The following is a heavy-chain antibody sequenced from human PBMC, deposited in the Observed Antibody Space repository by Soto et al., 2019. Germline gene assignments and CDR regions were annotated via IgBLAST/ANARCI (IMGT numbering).Heavy chain of an antibody. J-gene: IGHJ2*01. CDR3: ARVTVVPAAIPHELRNWYFDL. Sequence: GGSLRLSCVGSGFTFSGNSMHWVRQAPGKGLEWVALISYDGNNQYYAESVKGRFTVSRDNSKKKIYLQMNSLRAEDTAVYYCARVTVVPAAIPHELRNWYFDLWGRGTLVTAPQ. D-gene: IGHD2-2*02. CDR2: ISYDGNNQ. CDR1: GFTFSGNS. V-gene: IGHV3-30-3*01.